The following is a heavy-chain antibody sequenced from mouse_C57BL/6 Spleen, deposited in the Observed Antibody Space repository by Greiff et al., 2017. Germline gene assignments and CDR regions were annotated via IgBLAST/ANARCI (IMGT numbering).Heavy chain of an antibody. V-gene: IGHV14-2*01. CDR1: GFNIKDYY. D-gene: IGHD3-2*02. Sequence: EVQLVESGAELVKPGASVKLSCTASGFNIKDYYMHWVKQRTEQGLEWIGRIDPEDGETKYAPKFQGKATIPADPSSNSAYLQLSRLTSEDTAVYYCARHRQLRLRDHMGYYAMDYWGQGTSVTVSS. CDR2: IDPEDGET. CDR3: ARHRQLRLRDHMGYYAMDY. J-gene: IGHJ4*01.